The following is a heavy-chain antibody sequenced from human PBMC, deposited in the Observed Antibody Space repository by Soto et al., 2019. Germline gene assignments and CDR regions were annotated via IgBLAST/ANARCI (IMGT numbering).Heavy chain of an antibody. V-gene: IGHV3-23*01. CDR3: AKVVGPGYDDY. Sequence: PGGSLRLSCVASGFTFSNYGMHWVRQAPGKGLEWVSAISGSGGSTYYADSVKGRFTISRDNSKNTLYLQMNSLRAEDTAVYYCAKVVGPGYDDYWGQGTLVTVSS. D-gene: IGHD2-2*01. J-gene: IGHJ4*02. CDR1: GFTFSNYG. CDR2: ISGSGGST.